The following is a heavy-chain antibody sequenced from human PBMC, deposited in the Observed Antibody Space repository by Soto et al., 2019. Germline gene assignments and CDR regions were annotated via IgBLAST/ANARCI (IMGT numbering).Heavy chain of an antibody. D-gene: IGHD1-1*01. CDR1: GGPFSDAW. Sequence: PGGSLRLSCAASGGPFSDAWINWVRQAPGKGLEWVGRIKSKTDGGTTDYAAPVKGRFTISRDDSKNTLYLQMNSLKTEDTAVYYCTTGMGYNPGFDYWGQGTLVTVSS. J-gene: IGHJ4*02. V-gene: IGHV3-15*07. CDR2: IKSKTDGGTT. CDR3: TTGMGYNPGFDY.